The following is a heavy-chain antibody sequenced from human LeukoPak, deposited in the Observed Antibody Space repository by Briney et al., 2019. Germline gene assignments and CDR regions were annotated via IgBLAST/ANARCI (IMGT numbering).Heavy chain of an antibody. CDR1: GFSISSGYF. V-gene: IGHV4-38-2*01. D-gene: IGHD6-13*01. J-gene: IGHJ4*02. Sequence: SETPSLTCAVSGFSISSGYFWGWIRRPPGKGLEWIGTIHYPESTYYNPSLNSRLTISIDTSKNHFSLKLSSVTAADTALYYCARGRGRQVGTRWHPDTHHDYWGQGILVTVSS. CDR3: ARGRGRQVGTRWHPDTHHDY. CDR2: IHYPEST.